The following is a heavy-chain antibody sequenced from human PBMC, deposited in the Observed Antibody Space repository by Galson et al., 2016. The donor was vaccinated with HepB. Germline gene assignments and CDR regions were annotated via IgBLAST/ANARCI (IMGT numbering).Heavy chain of an antibody. D-gene: IGHD2-2*01. Sequence: SLRLSCAASGFTVSSYYMSWVRQAPGKGLEWVSVIFYGGTTYYADSVEGRFTISRDASMNTLYLQMNSLTAEDTAVYFCARTSYRECTGTRCVNFRYYYYYMDVWGKGTTVTASS. CDR3: ARTSYRECTGTRCVNFRYYYYYMDV. CDR1: GFTVSSYY. V-gene: IGHV3-53*01. CDR2: IFYGGTT. J-gene: IGHJ6*03.